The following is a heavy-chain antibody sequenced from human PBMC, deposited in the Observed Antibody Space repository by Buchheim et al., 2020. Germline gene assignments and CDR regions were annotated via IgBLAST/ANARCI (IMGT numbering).Heavy chain of an antibody. Sequence: QVQLVESGGGVVQPGRSLRLSCAASGFTFSSYAMHWVRQAPGKGLEWVAVISYDGSNKYYADSVKGRFTISRDNSKNTLYLQMNSLRAEDTAVYYCARVPFPGWDYGGNSMEYYFDYWGQGTL. V-gene: IGHV3-30-3*01. CDR2: ISYDGSNK. J-gene: IGHJ4*02. CDR1: GFTFSSYA. D-gene: IGHD4-23*01. CDR3: ARVPFPGWDYGGNSMEYYFDY.